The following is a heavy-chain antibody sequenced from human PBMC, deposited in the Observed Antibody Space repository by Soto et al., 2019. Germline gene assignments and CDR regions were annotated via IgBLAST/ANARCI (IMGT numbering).Heavy chain of an antibody. CDR3: AKNDNFHPYLVGATTAYVDY. D-gene: IGHD1-26*01. CDR2: ISYDGSNK. CDR1: GFTFSSYG. V-gene: IGHV3-30*18. Sequence: GGSLRLSCAASGFTFSSYGMHWVRQAPGKGLEWVAVISYDGSNKYYADSVKGRFTISRDNSKNTLYLQMNSLRAEDTAVYYCAKNDNFHPYLVGATTAYVDYWGQGTLVTVSS. J-gene: IGHJ4*02.